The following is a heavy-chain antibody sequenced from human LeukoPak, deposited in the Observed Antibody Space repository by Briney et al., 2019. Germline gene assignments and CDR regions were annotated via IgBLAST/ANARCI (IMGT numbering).Heavy chain of an antibody. D-gene: IGHD3-16*01. CDR1: GGSITSGHYC. J-gene: IGHJ1*01. CDR2: ICIGGST. CDR3: ASSDAFYSEYFYH. V-gene: IGHV4-61*02. Sequence: SQTLSLTCTVSGGSITSGHYCWSWLRQPAGKGLEYIGRICIGGSTTYSPSFESRVTISGDTSKNQFSLNVTSVTAADTAVYFCASSDAFYSEYFYHWGQGTLVTVSS.